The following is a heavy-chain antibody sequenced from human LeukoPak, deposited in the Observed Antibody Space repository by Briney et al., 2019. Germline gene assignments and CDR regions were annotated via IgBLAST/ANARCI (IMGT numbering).Heavy chain of an antibody. J-gene: IGHJ4*02. V-gene: IGHV3-21*01. D-gene: IGHD6-19*01. CDR2: ISSSSSYI. CDR3: AKDGDSSGWYYFDY. CDR1: GFTFSTYR. Sequence: TGGSLRLSCVGTGFTFSTYRMNWVRQAPGKGLEWVSSISSSSSYIYYADSVKGRFTISRDNSKNTLYLQMNSLRAEDTAVYYCAKDGDSSGWYYFDYWGQGTLVTVSS.